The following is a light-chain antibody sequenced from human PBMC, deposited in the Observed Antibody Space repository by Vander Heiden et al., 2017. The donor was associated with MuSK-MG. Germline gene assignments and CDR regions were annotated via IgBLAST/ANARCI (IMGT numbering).Light chain of an antibody. J-gene: IGKJ1*01. CDR3: QQSYSTPRT. CDR1: QSISSY. CDR2: AAS. V-gene: IGKV1-39*01. Sequence: DIQMTQSPSSLSASVGDRVTITCQASQSISSYLNWYQQKPGKAPKLLIYAASSLHSGVPSRFSGSGSGTDFTLTISSLQPEDFATYYCQQSYSTPRTFGHGTKVDIK.